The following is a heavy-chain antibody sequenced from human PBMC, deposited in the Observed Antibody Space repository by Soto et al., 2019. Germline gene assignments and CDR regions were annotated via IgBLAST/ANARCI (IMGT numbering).Heavy chain of an antibody. Sequence: ASVKVSCTASGYTFPSYGISWVRQAPGQGLEWMGWISAYNGNTNYVQNLQGRVTMTTDTSTSTAYMELRSLRSDDSAVYYCARVVPAARVSDYWGQGTLVTVSS. V-gene: IGHV1-18*01. CDR2: ISAYNGNT. CDR3: ARVVPAARVSDY. J-gene: IGHJ4*02. CDR1: GYTFPSYG. D-gene: IGHD2-2*01.